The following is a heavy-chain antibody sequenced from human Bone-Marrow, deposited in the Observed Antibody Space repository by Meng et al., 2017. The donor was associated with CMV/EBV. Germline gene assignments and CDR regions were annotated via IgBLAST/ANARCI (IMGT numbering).Heavy chain of an antibody. CDR3: ARARKWATGYYYGMDV. CDR2: IYYSGST. V-gene: IGHV4-39*07. CDR1: GGSISSSSYY. D-gene: IGHD5-12*01. J-gene: IGHJ6*01. Sequence: SETLSLTCTVSGGSISSSSYYWGWIRQPPGKGLEWIGSIYYSGSTYYNPSLKSRVTISVDTSKNQFSLKLSSVTAADTAVYYCARARKWATGYYYGMDVWGQGNTVNFYS.